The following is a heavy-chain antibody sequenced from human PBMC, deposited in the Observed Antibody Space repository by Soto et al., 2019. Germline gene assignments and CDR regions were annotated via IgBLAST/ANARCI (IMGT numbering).Heavy chain of an antibody. CDR3: ARHEQAVAGTREWVSWIGS. V-gene: IGHV4-39*01. Sequence: SETLSLTCTVSGGSISNSFYYWGWIRQPPGKGLEWIGIIYYSGSTYYNPSLKSRVTISVDTSTNQFSLKLSSVTAADTAVYFCARHEQAVAGTREWVSWIGSWGQGTLVTVSA. J-gene: IGHJ5*01. CDR2: IYYSGST. D-gene: IGHD6-19*01. CDR1: GGSISNSFYY.